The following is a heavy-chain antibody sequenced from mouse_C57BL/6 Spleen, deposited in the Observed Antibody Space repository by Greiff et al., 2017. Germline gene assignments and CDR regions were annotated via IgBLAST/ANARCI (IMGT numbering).Heavy chain of an antibody. CDR2: ITPSSGYT. J-gene: IGHJ2*01. CDR3: AHYERGYFDY. V-gene: IGHV1-7*01. Sequence: QVQLQQSGAELAKPGASVKLSCKASGYTFTSYWMHWVKQRPGQVLEWIGYITPSSGYTKYNQKFKDKATLTGDKSYSTAYMQLSSLTYEDSAGYYCAHYERGYFDYWGQGTTLTVSS. D-gene: IGHD2-4*01. CDR1: GYTFTSYW.